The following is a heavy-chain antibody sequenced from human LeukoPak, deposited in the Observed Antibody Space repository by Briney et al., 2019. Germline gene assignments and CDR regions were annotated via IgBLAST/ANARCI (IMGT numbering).Heavy chain of an antibody. CDR3: ARAGRIFRSKGSSSVVGYYYYYMDV. Sequence: SETLSLTCAVYGGSFSGNYGSWIRQPPGKGLEWIGEINHSGSTNYNPTPKSRVTISVDTSKNQFSLKLSSVTAADTAVYYCARAGRIFRSKGSSSVVGYYYYYMDVWGKGTTVTVSS. D-gene: IGHD6-6*01. J-gene: IGHJ6*03. CDR1: GGSFSGNY. CDR2: INHSGST. V-gene: IGHV4-34*01.